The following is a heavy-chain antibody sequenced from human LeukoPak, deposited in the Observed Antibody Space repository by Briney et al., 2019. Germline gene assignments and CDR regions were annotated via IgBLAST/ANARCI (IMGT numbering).Heavy chain of an antibody. Sequence: SETLSLTCAVYGGSFSGYYWSWIHQPPGKGLESIGVVNLQGSTNYNPSLLGQFAISVDTSAHHVSLQMTSVTAADTAVYYCAREGGSYRPLDYSGQGTLVTVSS. V-gene: IGHV4-34*01. CDR1: GGSFSGYY. D-gene: IGHD3-16*02. CDR2: VNLQGST. CDR3: AREGGSYRPLDY. J-gene: IGHJ4*02.